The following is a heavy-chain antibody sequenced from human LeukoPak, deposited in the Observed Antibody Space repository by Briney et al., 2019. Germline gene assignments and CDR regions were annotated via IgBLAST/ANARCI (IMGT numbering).Heavy chain of an antibody. CDR2: ISSSGSTI. CDR1: GFTFSSYE. Sequence: PGGSLRLSCAASGFTFSSYEMNWVRQAPGKGLEWVSYISSSGSTIYYADSVKGRFTISRDNAKNSLYLQVNSLRAEDTAVYYCSATGTGDYFDYWGQGTLVTVSS. CDR3: SATGTGDYFDY. D-gene: IGHD1-1*01. J-gene: IGHJ4*02. V-gene: IGHV3-48*03.